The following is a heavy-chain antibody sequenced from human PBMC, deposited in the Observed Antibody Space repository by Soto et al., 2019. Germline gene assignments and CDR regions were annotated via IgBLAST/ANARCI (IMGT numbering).Heavy chain of an antibody. CDR2: ISGSGGST. CDR1: GFTFSSYA. V-gene: IGHV3-23*01. CDR3: AKDGEEQWLVDY. D-gene: IGHD6-19*01. J-gene: IGHJ4*02. Sequence: LRLSCAASGFTFSSYAMSWVRQAPGKGLEWVSAISGSGGSTYYADSVKGRFTISRDNSKNTLYLQMNSLRAEDTAVYYCAKDGEEQWLVDYWGQGTLVTVSS.